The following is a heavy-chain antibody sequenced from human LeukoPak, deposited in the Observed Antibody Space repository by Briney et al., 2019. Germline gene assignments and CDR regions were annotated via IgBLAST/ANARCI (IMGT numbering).Heavy chain of an antibody. V-gene: IGHV4-30-2*01. Sequence: SQTLSLTCAVSGGSISSGGYSWSWVRQPPGTGLEWIGYIYHSGSTYYNPSLKSRVTISVDRSKNQLSLKLSSVTAADTAVYYCARASSRGTMVRGFFDYWGQGTLVTVSS. J-gene: IGHJ4*02. D-gene: IGHD3-10*01. CDR3: ARASSRGTMVRGFFDY. CDR2: IYHSGST. CDR1: GGSISSGGYS.